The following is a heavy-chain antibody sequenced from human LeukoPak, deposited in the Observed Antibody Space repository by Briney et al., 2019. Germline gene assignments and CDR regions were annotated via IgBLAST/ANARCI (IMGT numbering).Heavy chain of an antibody. CDR3: ARVREHITMVRGVINRNYYGMDV. V-gene: IGHV3-33*01. Sequence: GRSLRLSCAASGFTFSSYGMHWVRQAPGKGLEWVAVIWYDGSNKYYADSVKGRFTISRDNSKNTLYLQMNSLRAEDTAVYYCARVREHITMVRGVINRNYYGMDVWGQGTTVTVSS. CDR1: GFTFSSYG. CDR2: IWYDGSNK. J-gene: IGHJ6*02. D-gene: IGHD3-10*01.